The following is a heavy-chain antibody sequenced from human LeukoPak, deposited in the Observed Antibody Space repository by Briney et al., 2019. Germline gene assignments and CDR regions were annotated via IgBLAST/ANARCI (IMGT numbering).Heavy chain of an antibody. Sequence: PGGSLRLSCAASGFIFSSYAMTWVRQAPGKGLEWVSGISGSSGNTYYADSVKGRFTISRDNSKNTLYLQMNSLRADDTAVYYCAKIKWPHFDYWGQGTLVTVSS. D-gene: IGHD5-12*01. V-gene: IGHV3-23*01. J-gene: IGHJ4*02. CDR2: ISGSSGNT. CDR3: AKIKWPHFDY. CDR1: GFIFSSYA.